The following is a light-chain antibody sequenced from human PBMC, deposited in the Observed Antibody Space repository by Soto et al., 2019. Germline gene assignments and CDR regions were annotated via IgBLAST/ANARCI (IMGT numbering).Light chain of an antibody. V-gene: IGKV4-1*01. CDR2: WAS. CDR1: QSVFYNSYNRSY. CDR3: QQYYSTLIS. J-gene: IGKJ5*01. Sequence: DIALTQSPDSLSLSLGERATISCKSSQSVFYNSYNRSYLAWYQVKPGRPPKLLFSWASTRESGVPDRFSGRGSGTDFTFTISSLQAEDVAVYYCQQYYSTLISFGQGTRLEIK.